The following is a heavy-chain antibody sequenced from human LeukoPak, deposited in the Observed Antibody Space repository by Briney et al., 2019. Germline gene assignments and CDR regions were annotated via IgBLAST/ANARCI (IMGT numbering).Heavy chain of an antibody. CDR3: ARGGSLAVAPHLYYFDY. J-gene: IGHJ4*02. D-gene: IGHD6-19*01. V-gene: IGHV1-46*01. CDR1: GYTFTAYY. CDR2: INPSGGST. Sequence: ASVEVSCKASGYTFTAYYIHWVRQAPGQGLEWMGIINPSGGSTTYAQNFQGRVTMTRDTSTSAVYMELSSLRSEDTAVYYCARGGSLAVAPHLYYFDYWGQGTLVTVSS.